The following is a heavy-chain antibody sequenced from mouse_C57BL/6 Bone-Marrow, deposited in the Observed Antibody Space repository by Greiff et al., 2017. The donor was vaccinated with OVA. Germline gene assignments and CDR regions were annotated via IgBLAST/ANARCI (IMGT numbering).Heavy chain of an antibody. J-gene: IGHJ4*01. D-gene: IGHD6-2*01. CDR1: GYTFTSYW. V-gene: IGHV1-72*01. CDR2: IDPNSGGT. CDR3: ARWSLPYAMDY. Sequence: QVQLQQPGAELVKPGASVKLSCKASGYTFTSYWMHWVKQRPGQGLEWIGRIDPNSGGTKYNEKFKSKATLTVDKPSSTSYRQLSSLTSEDSAVYYCARWSLPYAMDYWGQGTSVTVSS.